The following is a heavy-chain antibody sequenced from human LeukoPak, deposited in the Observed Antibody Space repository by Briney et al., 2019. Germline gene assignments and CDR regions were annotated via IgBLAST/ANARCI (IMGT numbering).Heavy chain of an antibody. Sequence: GGSLRLSCAASGFTVSNNYMSWARQAPGKGLEWLSLIYSGGSTYYADSVKGRFTISRDNSKNILFLQMTSLRAEDTAVYFCAVYSSLDYWGQGTLVTVSS. CDR3: AVYSSLDY. CDR1: GFTVSNNY. V-gene: IGHV3-53*01. CDR2: IYSGGST. D-gene: IGHD3-22*01. J-gene: IGHJ4*02.